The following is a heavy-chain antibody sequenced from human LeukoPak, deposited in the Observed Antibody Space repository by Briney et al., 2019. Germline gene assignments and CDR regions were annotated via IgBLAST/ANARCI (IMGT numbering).Heavy chain of an antibody. CDR1: GYTFTVSY. D-gene: IGHD3-3*01. CDR2: INPNSGGT. Sequence: ASVKVSCKASGYTFTVSYMHCVRQAPGQGLEWMGWINPNSGGTNYAQKFQGRVTMARDTSISTAYIELSRLRSDHTAEYYCARDLQDTLEWLLYGSDWFDPWGQGTLVTVSS. V-gene: IGHV1-2*02. J-gene: IGHJ5*02. CDR3: ARDLQDTLEWLLYGSDWFDP.